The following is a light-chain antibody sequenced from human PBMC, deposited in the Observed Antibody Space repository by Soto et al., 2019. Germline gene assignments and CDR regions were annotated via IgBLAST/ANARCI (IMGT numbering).Light chain of an antibody. J-gene: IGLJ2*01. Sequence: SYELTQPPSVSVAPGQSARITCGGNNIGSQSVHWYQQKPGQAPVLVVYDDNDRPSGIPERFSGSKSGNTATLSITRVGAGDEADYYCQVWDSGTDHAVFGGETKLTVL. CDR1: NIGSQS. CDR3: QVWDSGTDHAV. V-gene: IGLV3-21*02. CDR2: DDN.